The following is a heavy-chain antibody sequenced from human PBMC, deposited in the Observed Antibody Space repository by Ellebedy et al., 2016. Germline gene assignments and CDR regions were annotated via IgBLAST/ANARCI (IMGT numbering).Heavy chain of an antibody. V-gene: IGHV1-2*02. D-gene: IGHD2-15*01. CDR3: ASLSAGYCSYTTCQYGNFDS. CDR1: GYTFTDSP. J-gene: IGHJ4*02. CDR2: INPNSGVA. Sequence: ASVKVSCKASGYTFTDSPMHWVRQAPGQGLEWMGWINPNSGVASYAQKFQGRVTMTRDTSISTAYMDLSRLRSDDTAVYYCASLSAGYCSYTTCQYGNFDSWGQGTLVTVSS.